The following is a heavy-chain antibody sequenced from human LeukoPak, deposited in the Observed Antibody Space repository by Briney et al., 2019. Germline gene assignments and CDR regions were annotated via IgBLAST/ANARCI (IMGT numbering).Heavy chain of an antibody. D-gene: IGHD6-6*01. V-gene: IGHV3-7*04. CDR2: MNQDASEQ. CDR3: ARGSSDAYDRYFDY. J-gene: IGHJ4*02. CDR1: GFTFSTYW. Sequence: GGSLRLSCGVSGFTFSTYWMTWVRQAPGKGLEWVANMNQDASEQYYVDSVKGRFTISRDNAKNSLYLQMNSLRVEDTAVYYCARGSSDAYDRYFDYWGQGTLVTVSS.